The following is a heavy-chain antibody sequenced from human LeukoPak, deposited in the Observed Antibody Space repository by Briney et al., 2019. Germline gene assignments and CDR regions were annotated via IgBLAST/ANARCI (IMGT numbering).Heavy chain of an antibody. D-gene: IGHD6-19*01. J-gene: IGHJ4*02. CDR3: ARAGSGWYYFDY. CDR1: GFTFSSYG. V-gene: IGHV3-33*01. CDR2: IWYDGSNK. Sequence: GGSLRLSCAASGFTFSSYGMHWVRQAPGKGLEWVAVIWYDGSNKYYADSVKGRFTISRDNSKNTLYLQMNSLRAEDTAVYYCARAGSGWYYFDYWGQGTLVTASS.